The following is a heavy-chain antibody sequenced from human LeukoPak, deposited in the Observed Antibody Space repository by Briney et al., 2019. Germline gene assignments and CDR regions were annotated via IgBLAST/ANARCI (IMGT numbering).Heavy chain of an antibody. CDR2: INHSGST. CDR3: SRGEFRFLAWPSSHDYYYYMDV. CDR1: GGSFSGYY. D-gene: IGHD3-3*01. Sequence: SETLSLTCAVYGGSFSGYYWSWIRQPPGKGLEWIGEINHSGSTNYNPSLKSRVAISVDTSKNQFSLKLSSVIDADTAVYYCSRGEFRFLAWPSSHDYYYYMDVWGKGTTVTVSS. V-gene: IGHV4-34*01. J-gene: IGHJ6*03.